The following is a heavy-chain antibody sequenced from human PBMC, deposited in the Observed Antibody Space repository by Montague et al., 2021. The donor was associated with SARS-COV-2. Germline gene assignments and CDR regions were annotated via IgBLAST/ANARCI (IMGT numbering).Heavy chain of an antibody. J-gene: IGHJ4*02. V-gene: IGHV3-7*01. D-gene: IGHD3/OR15-3a*01. Sequence: SLRLSCAASGFTSGDYQMTWVRQAPGKGLQWVANINQDETAKTYVDSVKGRFTISRDNAKNSQILQMNSLKDEDTAVYYCARSPRGSGTGWLGYWGQGTLVTVSS. CDR3: ARSPRGSGTGWLGY. CDR2: INQDETAK. CDR1: GFTSGDYQ.